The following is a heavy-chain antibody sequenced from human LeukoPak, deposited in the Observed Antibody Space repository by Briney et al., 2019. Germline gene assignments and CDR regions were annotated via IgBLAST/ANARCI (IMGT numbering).Heavy chain of an antibody. CDR3: ARERGDSSGYYSPTPLRY. CDR2: IIPIFGTA. J-gene: IGHJ4*02. Sequence: ASVKVSCKADGGTVRSYAISWGRQDPGQGLEWMGGIIPIFGTANYAQKFQGRVTITADESTSTACMELSSLRSEDTAVYYCARERGDSSGYYSPTPLRYWGQGTLVTVSS. CDR1: GGTVRSYA. D-gene: IGHD3-22*01. V-gene: IGHV1-69*01.